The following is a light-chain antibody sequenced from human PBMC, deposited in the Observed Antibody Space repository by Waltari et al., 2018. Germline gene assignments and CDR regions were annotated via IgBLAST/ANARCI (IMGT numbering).Light chain of an antibody. CDR2: DAS. Sequence: EIMLTHSPGPLSLSPGERATLSCRASQSISKYLAWYQQKPGQAPRLLIYDASIRATGIPDSFSGSGYGTDFSLTISRLEPEDYAVYYCQKYGSLPATFGRGTKVEIK. CDR3: QKYGSLPAT. J-gene: IGKJ1*01. CDR1: QSISKY. V-gene: IGKV3-20*01.